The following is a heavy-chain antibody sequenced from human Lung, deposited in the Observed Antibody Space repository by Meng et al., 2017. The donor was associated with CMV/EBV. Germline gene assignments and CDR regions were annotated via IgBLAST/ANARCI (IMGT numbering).Heavy chain of an antibody. V-gene: IGHV3-53*01. CDR1: GFIVSSKY. Sequence: GEXXKISCAVSGFIVSSKYMTWVRQTPGKGLEWVSIIYTGGSASYADSVKGRFTISRDNSKNSLFLQMNSLRTGDTAVYYCARAPKSTGTTLQDYYGMDVWXQGTXVTVSS. D-gene: IGHD1-1*01. J-gene: IGHJ6*02. CDR2: IYTGGSA. CDR3: ARAPKSTGTTLQDYYGMDV.